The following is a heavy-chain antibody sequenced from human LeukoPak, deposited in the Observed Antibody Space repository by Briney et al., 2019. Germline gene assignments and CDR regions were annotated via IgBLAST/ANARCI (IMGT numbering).Heavy chain of an antibody. CDR1: GFTFSSYV. CDR2: ISYDGSNE. V-gene: IGHV3-30*04. D-gene: IGHD3-10*01. CDR3: ARDLIYASGDY. Sequence: PGGSLRLSCAASGFTFSSYVMHWVRQAPGKGLEWVAIISYDGSNEYYADSVKGRFTISRDNSKNTLYLQMNSLRAADTAVYYCARDLIYASGDYWGQGTLVTVSS. J-gene: IGHJ4*02.